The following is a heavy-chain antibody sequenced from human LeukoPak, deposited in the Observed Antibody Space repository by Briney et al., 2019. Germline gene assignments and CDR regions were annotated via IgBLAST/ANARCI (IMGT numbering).Heavy chain of an antibody. V-gene: IGHV1-8*01. J-gene: IGHJ4*02. CDR1: GYTFTSYD. CDR3: ARGQGSSGPRGFDY. Sequence: ASVKVSCKASGYTFTSYDINWVRQATGQGLEWMGWMNPNSGNTGYAQKFQARVTMTRNTSISTAYMELSSLRSEDTAVYYCARGQGSSGPRGFDYWGQGTLVTVSS. CDR2: MNPNSGNT. D-gene: IGHD6-19*01.